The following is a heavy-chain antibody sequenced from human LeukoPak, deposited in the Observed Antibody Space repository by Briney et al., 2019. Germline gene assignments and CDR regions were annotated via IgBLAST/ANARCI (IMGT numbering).Heavy chain of an antibody. Sequence: PSGTLSLTCAVSGGSISSNNWWSWVRQPPGKGLEWIGEIYHIGSTNYKPSLKSRVTMSVDKSKNQFSLKLSSVTAADTAVYYCARWLRYGDYARTAYFDYWGQGTLVTVSS. CDR2: IYHIGST. CDR1: GGSISSNNW. J-gene: IGHJ4*02. D-gene: IGHD4-17*01. V-gene: IGHV4-4*02. CDR3: ARWLRYGDYARTAYFDY.